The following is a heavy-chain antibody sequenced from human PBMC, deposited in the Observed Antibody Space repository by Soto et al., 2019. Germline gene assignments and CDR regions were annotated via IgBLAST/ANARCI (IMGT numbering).Heavy chain of an antibody. J-gene: IGHJ5*02. Sequence: LKISCTGVGYSFTSYWIGWVRQMPGKGLEWMGIIYPGDSDTRYSPSFQGQVTISADKSISTVYLQWSSLKASDTAMYYCARGYCTTTICDPWFDPWGQGTLVTV. CDR1: GYSFTSYW. D-gene: IGHD2-2*01. CDR3: ARGYCTTTICDPWFDP. V-gene: IGHV5-51*01. CDR2: IYPGDSDT.